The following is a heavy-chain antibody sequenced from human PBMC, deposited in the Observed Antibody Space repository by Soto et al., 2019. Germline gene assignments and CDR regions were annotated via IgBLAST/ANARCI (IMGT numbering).Heavy chain of an antibody. V-gene: IGHV3-64D*06. D-gene: IGHD1-26*01. CDR3: VKDRYWVGATAFDI. Sequence: GGSLRLSCSASEFTFISYAMHWVRQAPGKGLEYVSAISSNGGNTYYADSVKGRFTISRDNSKNTLYLQMSSLRPEDTAVYYCVKDRYWVGATAFDIWGQGTMVTVSS. CDR1: EFTFISYA. CDR2: ISSNGGNT. J-gene: IGHJ3*02.